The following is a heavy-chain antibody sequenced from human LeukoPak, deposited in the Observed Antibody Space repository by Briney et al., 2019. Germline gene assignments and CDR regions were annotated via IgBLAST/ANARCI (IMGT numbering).Heavy chain of an antibody. CDR2: ISAYNGNT. CDR1: GYTFTSYG. J-gene: IGHJ3*02. CDR3: ARESIYYYDSSGYYSPHAFDI. V-gene: IGHV1-18*01. Sequence: GASVKVSCKASGYTFTSYGISWVRQAPGQGLEWMGRISAYNGNTNYAQKLQGRVTMTTDTSTSTAYMELRSLRSDDTAVYYCARESIYYYDSSGYYSPHAFDIWGQGTMVTVSS. D-gene: IGHD3-22*01.